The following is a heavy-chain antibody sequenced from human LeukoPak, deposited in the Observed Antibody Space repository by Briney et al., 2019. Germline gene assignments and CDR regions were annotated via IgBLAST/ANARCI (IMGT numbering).Heavy chain of an antibody. D-gene: IGHD3-22*01. CDR1: GGSISGYY. V-gene: IGHV4-59*01. CDR3: ARYDNSGSALEN. Sequence: SETLSLTCTVSGGSISGYYWGWIRQPPGKGLEWIAYIHFSGSSKYSPSLKSRVTTSVDMPKNQFSLKLSSVTAADTAVYYCARYDNSGSALENWGQGTLVTVSS. CDR2: IHFSGSS. J-gene: IGHJ4*02.